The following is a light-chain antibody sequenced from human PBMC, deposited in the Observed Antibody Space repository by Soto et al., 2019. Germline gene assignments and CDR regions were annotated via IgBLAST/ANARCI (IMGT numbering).Light chain of an antibody. CDR3: KQYGSSPLT. J-gene: IGKJ4*01. CDR1: QSVSSSF. V-gene: IGKV3-20*01. Sequence: IQLTQSPCTLSSSTSKKPTLPCRASQSVSSSFLAWDQQKPGQAAMLLVYGASSRAIGSPDRVSGSGSGTDFTLTISRLEPEEFAVYYCKQYGSSPLTFGGETKVDIK. CDR2: GAS.